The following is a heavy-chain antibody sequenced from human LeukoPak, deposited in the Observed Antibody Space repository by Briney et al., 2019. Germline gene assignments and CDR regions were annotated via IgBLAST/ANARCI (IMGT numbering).Heavy chain of an antibody. CDR1: GYTFTSYY. Sequence: WASVKVSCKASGYTFTSYYMHWVPQALGQGLEWMGIINTSGGSTSYAQKLQGRVTTTRDTSTSTVYMELSSLRSEDTAVYYCARHPWWYFDYWGQGTLVTVSS. D-gene: IGHD2-8*02. CDR2: INTSGGST. CDR3: ARHPWWYFDY. V-gene: IGHV1-46*04. J-gene: IGHJ4*02.